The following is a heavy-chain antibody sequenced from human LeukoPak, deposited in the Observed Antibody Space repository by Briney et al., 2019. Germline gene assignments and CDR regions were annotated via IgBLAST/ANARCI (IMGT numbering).Heavy chain of an antibody. CDR1: GFTFSSYS. CDR2: ISSSSTI. V-gene: IGHV3-48*04. CDR3: ASGGYDLDY. Sequence: GGSLRLSCAASGFTFSSYSMNWVRQAPGKGLEWVSYISSSSTIYYADSVKGRFTISRDNAKNSLYLQMNSLRAEDTAVYYCASGGYDLDYWGQGTLVTFSS. J-gene: IGHJ4*02. D-gene: IGHD2-15*01.